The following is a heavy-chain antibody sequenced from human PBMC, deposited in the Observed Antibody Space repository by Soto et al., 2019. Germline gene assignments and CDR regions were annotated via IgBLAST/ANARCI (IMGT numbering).Heavy chain of an antibody. CDR1: GGSFSGFY. Sequence: PSETLSLTYAVYGGSFSGFYWSWIRQPPGKGLEWIGEINHSGSTNYNPSLKSRVTISVDTSKNQFSLKLSSVTAADTAVYYCARVHWWLRFRGSYYFDYWGQGTLVTVSS. CDR3: ARVHWWLRFRGSYYFDY. V-gene: IGHV4-34*01. D-gene: IGHD5-12*01. J-gene: IGHJ4*02. CDR2: INHSGST.